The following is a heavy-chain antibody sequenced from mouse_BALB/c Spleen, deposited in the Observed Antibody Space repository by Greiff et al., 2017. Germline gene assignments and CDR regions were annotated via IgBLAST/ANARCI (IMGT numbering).Heavy chain of an antibody. J-gene: IGHJ1*01. Sequence: EVQLQQSGPELVKPGASVKLSCKASGYTFTDYYMDWVKQSHGKSLEWIGDINPNNGGTIYNQKFKGKATLTADKSSSTAYMELRSLTSEDTAVYYWARRRSYWDMDVWGEGTTVTVSS. CDR2: INPNNGGT. CDR3: ARRRSYWDMDV. CDR1: GYTFTDYY. V-gene: IGHV1-18*01.